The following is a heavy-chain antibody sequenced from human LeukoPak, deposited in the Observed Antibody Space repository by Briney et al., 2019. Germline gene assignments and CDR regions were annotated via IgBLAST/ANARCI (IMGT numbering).Heavy chain of an antibody. CDR3: AKDVLLWLGELGYGMDV. V-gene: IGHV3-23*01. Sequence: GGSLRLSCAASGFTVRNSGMNWVRQAPGKGLEWVSAIGGSGDNTYYADSVKGRFIISRDNSKNTLYLQMNSLRAEDTAVYYCAKDVLLWLGELGYGMDVWGQGTTVTVSS. J-gene: IGHJ6*02. CDR2: IGGSGDNT. CDR1: GFTVRNSG. D-gene: IGHD3-10*01.